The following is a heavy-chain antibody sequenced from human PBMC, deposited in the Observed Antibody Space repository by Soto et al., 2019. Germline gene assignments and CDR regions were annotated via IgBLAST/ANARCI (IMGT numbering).Heavy chain of an antibody. J-gene: IGHJ5*02. CDR2: ITAYNCNT. CDR1: GYIFTSYA. V-gene: IGHV1-18*04. D-gene: IGHD2-15*01. CDR3: ARGVVGSTSTWFAP. Sequence: QVQLVQSGAEVKKPGASVKVTCKASGYIFTSYAISWVRQAPGQGLSWMGWITAYNCNTNYAQKLQGRVAMTTGTTTRTAYMELRSLRYDGPAVYYCARGVVGSTSTWFAPWGQGALVSVSS.